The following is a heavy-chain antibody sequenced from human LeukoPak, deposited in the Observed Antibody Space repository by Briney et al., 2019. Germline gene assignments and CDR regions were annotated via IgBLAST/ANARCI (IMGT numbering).Heavy chain of an antibody. CDR1: GFTFSSYA. CDR3: AKDGEVATILY. CDR2: ISGSGGST. V-gene: IGHV3-23*01. Sequence: GGSLRLSCAASGFTFSSYAMSWVRQAPGKGLEWVSAISGSGGSTYYADSVKGRFTISRDNSKNTLYLQMNSLRAEDTAVCYCAKDGEVATILYWGQGTLVTVSS. D-gene: IGHD5-12*01. J-gene: IGHJ4*02.